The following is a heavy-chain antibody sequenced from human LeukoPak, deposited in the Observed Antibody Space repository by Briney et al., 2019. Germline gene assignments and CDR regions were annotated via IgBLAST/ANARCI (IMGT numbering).Heavy chain of an antibody. V-gene: IGHV4-39*01. CDR2: VYFSGST. CDR1: GGSISSRSYF. Sequence: SETLSLTCTVSGGSISSRSYFWGWIRQPPGLGLEWIGSVYFSGSTYYNPSLKSRVTIPVDRSKNQFSLKLSSVTAADTAVYYCARHRTVAAGVAFDYWGQGTLVTVSS. J-gene: IGHJ4*02. CDR3: ARHRTVAAGVAFDY. D-gene: IGHD6-13*01.